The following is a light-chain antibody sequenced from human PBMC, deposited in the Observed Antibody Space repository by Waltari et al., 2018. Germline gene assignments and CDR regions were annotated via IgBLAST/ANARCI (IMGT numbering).Light chain of an antibody. V-gene: IGLV4-69*01. J-gene: IGLJ3*02. CDR2: VSSDGSH. Sequence: QQPGRVHRYWMKVSSDGSHSRGDGITERFSVSSAWAERYLTISSRQSEDEADYYCQTGGHGTWVFGGGTKLTVL. CDR3: QTGGHGTWV.